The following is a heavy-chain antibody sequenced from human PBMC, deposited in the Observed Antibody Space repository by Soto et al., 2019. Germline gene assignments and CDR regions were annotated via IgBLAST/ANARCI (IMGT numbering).Heavy chain of an antibody. J-gene: IGHJ4*02. CDR3: AKDQGSSWYEIDY. CDR2: INAGNGNT. V-gene: IGHV1-3*01. Sequence: GASVKVSCKASGYTFTSYAMHWVRQAPGQRLEWMGWINAGNGNTKYSQKFQGRFTISRDNSKNTLYLQMNSLRAEDTAVYYCAKDQGSSWYEIDYWGQGTLVTVSS. CDR1: GYTFTSYA. D-gene: IGHD6-13*01.